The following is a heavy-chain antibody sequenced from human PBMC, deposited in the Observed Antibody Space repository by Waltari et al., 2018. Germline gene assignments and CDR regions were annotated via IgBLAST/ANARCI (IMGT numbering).Heavy chain of an antibody. CDR2: INHSGST. CDR3: ARGRDYYGSGSYKDY. J-gene: IGHJ4*02. Sequence: QVQLQQWGAGLLKPSETLSLTCAVYGGSFSGYYWSWIRQPPGKGLEWIGEINHSGSTNYNPSLKSLVTRSVDTSKNQFSLKLSSVTAADTAVYYCARGRDYYGSGSYKDYWGQGTLVTVSS. CDR1: GGSFSGYY. D-gene: IGHD3-10*01. V-gene: IGHV4-34*01.